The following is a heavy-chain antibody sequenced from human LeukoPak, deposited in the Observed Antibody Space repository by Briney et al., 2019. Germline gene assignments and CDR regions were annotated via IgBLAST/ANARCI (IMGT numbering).Heavy chain of an antibody. CDR3: ARGGELLRPADY. CDR2: MNQDGSEK. D-gene: IGHD1-26*01. V-gene: IGHV3-7*01. CDR1: GFTFSSYW. J-gene: IGHJ4*02. Sequence: GGSLRLSCAASGFTFSSYWMSWVRQAPGKGLEWVANMNQDGSEKYYVDSVKGRFTISRDNAKNPLYLQMNNLRAEDTAVYYCARGGELLRPADYWGQGALVTVSS.